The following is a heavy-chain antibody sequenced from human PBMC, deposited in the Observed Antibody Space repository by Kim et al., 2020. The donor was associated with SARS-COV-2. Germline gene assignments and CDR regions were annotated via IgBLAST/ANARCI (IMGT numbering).Heavy chain of an antibody. D-gene: IGHD4-17*01. V-gene: IGHV3-48*02. Sequence: GGSLRLSCAASGFTFSSYSMNWVRQAPGKGLEWVSYISSSSSTIYYADSVKGRFTISRDNAKNSLYLQMNSLRDEDTAVYYCARDLDDCGDYVRTPIDNWFDPWGQGTLVTVSS. CDR1: GFTFSSYS. J-gene: IGHJ5*02. CDR2: ISSSSSTI. CDR3: ARDLDDCGDYVRTPIDNWFDP.